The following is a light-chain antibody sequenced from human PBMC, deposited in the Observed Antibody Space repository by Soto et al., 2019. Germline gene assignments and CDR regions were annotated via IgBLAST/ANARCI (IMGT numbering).Light chain of an antibody. CDR2: EVV. V-gene: IGLV2-8*01. CDR3: KAYAGSHTYG. J-gene: IGLJ1*01. CDR1: KNDIGVYDF. Sequence: QSALTQPPSASGSPGQSGTISCTGTKNDIGVYDFVSWYQHHPGKAPRLIIYEVVQRPSGVPDRFSCSKSGNTASLSVSGVPAGDEAEYFWKAYAGSHTYGFGRWTKVNVL.